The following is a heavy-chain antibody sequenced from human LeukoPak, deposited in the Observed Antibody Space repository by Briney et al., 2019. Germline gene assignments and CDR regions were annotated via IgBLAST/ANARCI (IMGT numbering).Heavy chain of an antibody. CDR1: GFTFSSYS. D-gene: IGHD6-13*01. V-gene: IGHV3-21*01. CDR3: ASLPPLWPAAAYAFDI. CDR2: ITSSSSYI. J-gene: IGHJ3*02. Sequence: GGTLRLSCAASGFTFSSYSMNWVRQAPGKGLEWVSSITSSSSYIYYADSVKGRFTISRDNAKNSLYLQMNSLRVEDTAVYYCASLPPLWPAAAYAFDIWGQGTMVTVSS.